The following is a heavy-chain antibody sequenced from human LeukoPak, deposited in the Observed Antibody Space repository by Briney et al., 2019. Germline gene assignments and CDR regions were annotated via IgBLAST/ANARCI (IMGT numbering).Heavy chain of an antibody. CDR3: ARPTVTTSYWYFDL. V-gene: IGHV1-46*01. J-gene: IGHJ2*01. CDR2: INPNDGSK. CDR1: GYTFATSY. Sequence: GASVKVSCKASGYTFATSYIHWVRQAPGQELEWMGIINPNDGSKNFAQKFQGRVTMTRDTSTSTVYMEMSGLRSDDTAVYYCARPTVTTSYWYFDLWGDGTLVTVSS. D-gene: IGHD4-17*01.